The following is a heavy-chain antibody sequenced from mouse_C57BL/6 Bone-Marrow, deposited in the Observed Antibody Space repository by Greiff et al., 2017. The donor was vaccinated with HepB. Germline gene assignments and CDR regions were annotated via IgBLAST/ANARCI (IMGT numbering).Heavy chain of an antibody. CDR2: ISNLAYSI. D-gene: IGHD1-1*01. CDR1: GFTFSDYG. J-gene: IGHJ1*03. V-gene: IGHV5-15*01. CDR3: ARRGVYYGSSHWYFDV. Sequence: EVKLVESGGGLVQPGGSLKLSCAASGFTFSDYGMAWVRQAPRKGPEWVAFISNLAYSIYYADTVTGRFTISRENAKNTLYLEMSSLRSEDTAMYYCARRGVYYGSSHWYFDVWGTGTTVTVSS.